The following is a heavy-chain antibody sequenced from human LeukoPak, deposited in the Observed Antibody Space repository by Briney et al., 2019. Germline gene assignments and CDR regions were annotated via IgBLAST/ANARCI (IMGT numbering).Heavy chain of an antibody. V-gene: IGHV1-46*01. CDR3: ARDSTAAAVGA. CDR2: INPSGGST. J-gene: IGHJ5*02. D-gene: IGHD6-13*01. CDR1: GYTFTSYG. Sequence: ASVKVSCKASGYTFTSYGISWVRQAPGQGLEWMGIINPSGGSTSYAQKFQGRVTMTRDMSTSTVYMELSSLRSEDTAVYYCARDSTAAAVGAWGQGTLVTVSS.